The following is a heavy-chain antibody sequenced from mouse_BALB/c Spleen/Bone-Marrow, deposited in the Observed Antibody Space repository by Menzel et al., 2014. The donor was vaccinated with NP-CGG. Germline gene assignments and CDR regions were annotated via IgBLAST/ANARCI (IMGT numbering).Heavy chain of an antibody. CDR3: AREATYYAYFDC. CDR2: INPTRGYT. V-gene: IGHV1-4*02. D-gene: IGHD1-1*01. Sequence: VKLQESAPELARPGASVKMSCKASGYTFTSFTIQWIKQRPGQGLEWIGYINPTRGYTGYNQKFKDRTTLTADKSSNTTYMHLTSLTSEDSAVYCCAREATYYAYFDCWGQGTALAVSS. CDR1: GYTFTSFT. J-gene: IGHJ2*01.